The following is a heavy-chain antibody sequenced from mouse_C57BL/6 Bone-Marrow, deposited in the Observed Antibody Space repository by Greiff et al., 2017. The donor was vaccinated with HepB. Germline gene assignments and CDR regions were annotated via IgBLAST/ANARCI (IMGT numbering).Heavy chain of an antibody. CDR3: AFYDYDYFDY. D-gene: IGHD2-4*01. J-gene: IGHJ2*01. V-gene: IGHV1-4*01. Sequence: VKLMESGAELARPGASVKMSCKASGYTFTSYTMHWVKQRPGQGLEWIGYINPSSGYTKYNQKFKDKATLTADKSSSTAYMQLSSLTSEDSAVYYCAFYDYDYFDYGGRGTTLTVSS. CDR1: GYTFTSYT. CDR2: INPSSGYT.